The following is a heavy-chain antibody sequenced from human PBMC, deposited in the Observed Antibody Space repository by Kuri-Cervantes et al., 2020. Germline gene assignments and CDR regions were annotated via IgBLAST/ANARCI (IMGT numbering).Heavy chain of an antibody. Sequence: SETLSLTCTVSGGSISSGGYYWSWTRQHPGKGLEWIGYIYYSGSTYYNPSLKSRVTISVDTSKNQFSLKLSSVTAADTAVYYCARGSPRLLDLRGAGWFDPWGQGTLVTVSS. CDR1: GGSISSGGYY. V-gene: IGHV4-31*03. CDR2: IYYSGST. D-gene: IGHD3-22*01. CDR3: ARGSPRLLDLRGAGWFDP. J-gene: IGHJ5*02.